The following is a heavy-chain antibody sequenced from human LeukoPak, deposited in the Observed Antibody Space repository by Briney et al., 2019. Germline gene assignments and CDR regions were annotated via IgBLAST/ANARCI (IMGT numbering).Heavy chain of an antibody. D-gene: IGHD6-13*01. CDR2: IWYDGSNK. J-gene: IGHJ4*02. V-gene: IGHV3-33*06. Sequence: GGSLRLSCAASRFTFSSYGMHWVRQAPGKGLEWVAVIWYDGSNKYYADSVKGRFTISRDNSKNTLYLQMNSLRAEDTAVYYCAKDRSASAAAGLDYWGQGTLVTVSS. CDR1: RFTFSSYG. CDR3: AKDRSASAAAGLDY.